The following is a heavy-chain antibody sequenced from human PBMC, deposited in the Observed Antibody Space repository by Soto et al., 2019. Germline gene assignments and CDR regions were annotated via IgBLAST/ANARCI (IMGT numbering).Heavy chain of an antibody. CDR1: GFIFGNYA. CDR3: AKDSVHNLYRTSSLEDCFGP. V-gene: IGHV3-23*01. CDR2: ISGTGVNT. Sequence: VGSLRLSCAASGFIFGNYAITWVRQAPGKGLEWVATISGTGVNTYYADSVRGRFTISRDNSKNTVWLQMNSLRAADSSVYYCAKDSVHNLYRTSSLEDCFGPWGQGTLVTVS. D-gene: IGHD6-6*01. J-gene: IGHJ5*02.